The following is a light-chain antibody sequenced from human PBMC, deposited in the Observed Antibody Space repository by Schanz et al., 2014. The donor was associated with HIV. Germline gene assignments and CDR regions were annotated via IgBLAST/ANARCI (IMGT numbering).Light chain of an antibody. Sequence: EIVMTQSPATLSVSPGERATLSCRASQSVRNNLAWYQQKPGQAPRLLISATSTRATGIPARFSGSGSGTEFTLTISSLQSEDFALYYCQQYDNWPRTFGQGTKVEI. CDR1: QSVRNN. CDR3: QQYDNWPRT. CDR2: ATS. J-gene: IGKJ1*01. V-gene: IGKV3-15*01.